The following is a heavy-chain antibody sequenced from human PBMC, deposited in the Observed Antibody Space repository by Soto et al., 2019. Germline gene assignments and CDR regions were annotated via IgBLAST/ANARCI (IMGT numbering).Heavy chain of an antibody. V-gene: IGHV3-7*01. Sequence: EVQLVESGGGLVQPGGSLRLSCAASGFTFSRYWMSWVRQAPGKGLERVANIKQDGSEKYYVYSVKGRFTIARDKANKSLYLKRNRLGAEATAVYYSACYCSSNSCYSGAFDIWGQGTMVTVSS. CDR3: ACYCSSNSCYSGAFDI. CDR1: GFTFSRYW. D-gene: IGHD2-2*01. J-gene: IGHJ3*02. CDR2: IKQDGSEK.